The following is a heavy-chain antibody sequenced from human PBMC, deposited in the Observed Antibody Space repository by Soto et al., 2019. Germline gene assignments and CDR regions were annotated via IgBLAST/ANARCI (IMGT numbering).Heavy chain of an antibody. CDR1: GYTLTVLS. D-gene: IGHD3-9*01. V-gene: IGHV1-24*01. CDR2: FDPEDGET. Sequence: GASVKVSCKVSGYTLTVLSMHWVRQAPGKGLEWMGGFDPEDGETIYAQKFQGRVTMTEDTSTDTAYMELSSLRSEDTAVYYCATPATGSVEENWFDPWGQGTLVTVS. J-gene: IGHJ5*02. CDR3: ATPATGSVEENWFDP.